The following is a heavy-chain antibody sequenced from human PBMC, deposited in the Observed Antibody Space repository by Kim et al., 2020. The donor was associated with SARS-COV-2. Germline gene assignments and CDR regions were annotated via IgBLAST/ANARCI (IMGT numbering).Heavy chain of an antibody. CDR3: ARKERGNYYYYYGIDV. V-gene: IGHV1-69*04. J-gene: IGHJ6*02. CDR2: IIPILCIA. CDR1: GCTFSSYA. Sequence: SVTVSCKASGCTFSSYAIRWVRQAPGQGLEWMGRIIPILCIANYAQKFQGRVTITADKSTSTAYMELSSLRSEDTAVYYCARKERGNYYYYYGIDVWGQ. D-gene: IGHD1-1*01.